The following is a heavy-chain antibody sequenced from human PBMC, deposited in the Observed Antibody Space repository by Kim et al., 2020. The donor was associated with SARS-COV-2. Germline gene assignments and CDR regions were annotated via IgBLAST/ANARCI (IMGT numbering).Heavy chain of an antibody. CDR1: GFTFDDYA. V-gene: IGHV3-9*01. D-gene: IGHD5-12*01. CDR2: ISWNSGSI. Sequence: SLRLSCAASGFTFDDYAMHWVRQAPGKGLEWVSGISWNSGSIGYADSVKGRFTISRDNAKNSLYLQMNSLRAEDTALYYCAKDRRRRGRDGYNFGAFDIWGQGTMVTVSS. J-gene: IGHJ3*02. CDR3: AKDRRRRGRDGYNFGAFDI.